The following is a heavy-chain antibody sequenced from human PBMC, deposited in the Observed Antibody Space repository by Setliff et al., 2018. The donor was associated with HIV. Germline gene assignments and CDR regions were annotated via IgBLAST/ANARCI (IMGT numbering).Heavy chain of an antibody. J-gene: IGHJ5*02. D-gene: IGHD6-19*01. V-gene: IGHV4-34*01. Sequence: PSETLSLTCAVYNGSFSAYYWAWIRQPPGKGLEWIGEINHGGSATYNPSLTGRVGISVDTSKNQFSLKMIAVTALDTAVYYCARSFAPRDSNGWYRFDPWGQGTLVTVSS. CDR1: NGSFSAYY. CDR3: ARSFAPRDSNGWYRFDP. CDR2: INHGGSA.